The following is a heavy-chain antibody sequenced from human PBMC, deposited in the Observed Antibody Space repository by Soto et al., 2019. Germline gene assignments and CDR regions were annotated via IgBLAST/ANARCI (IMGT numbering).Heavy chain of an antibody. J-gene: IGHJ6*02. CDR1: GFTFSTYW. Sequence: HPGGSLRLSCAASGFTFSTYWMSWVRQAPGKGLEWVANIKEDGSEKYYVDSVEGRFTISRDNAKNSLYLQMTSLRAEDTALYYCARGWGYFDSSGFPYLYAMDVWGQGTTVTVPS. CDR2: IKEDGSEK. D-gene: IGHD3-22*01. V-gene: IGHV3-7*01. CDR3: ARGWGYFDSSGFPYLYAMDV.